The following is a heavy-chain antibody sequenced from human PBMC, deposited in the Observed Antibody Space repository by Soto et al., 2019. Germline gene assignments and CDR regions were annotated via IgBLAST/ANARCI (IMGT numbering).Heavy chain of an antibody. V-gene: IGHV1-2*02. D-gene: IGHD2-15*01. Sequence: QVQLVQSGAEVKKPGASVKVSCRTSGYTFSGFYIHWVRQAPGQGLESMGWIYPDSGGTDYAQKFQGRVTMTRDTSISTAYMELSRLRSDDTAVYYCARIPRYSYPTSDPLDNWGQGTLVTVSS. CDR1: GYTFSGFY. CDR3: ARIPRYSYPTSDPLDN. CDR2: IYPDSGGT. J-gene: IGHJ4*02.